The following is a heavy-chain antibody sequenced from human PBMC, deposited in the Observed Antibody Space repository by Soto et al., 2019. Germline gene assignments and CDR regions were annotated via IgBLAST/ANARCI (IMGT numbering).Heavy chain of an antibody. CDR3: ARDGGVGATGDPPF. CDR2: INHSGST. J-gene: IGHJ6*02. D-gene: IGHD1-26*01. V-gene: IGHV4-34*01. CDR1: GGSFSGYY. Sequence: SETLSLTCAVYGGSFSGYYWSWIRQPPGKGLEWIGEINHSGSTNYNPSLKSRVTISVDTSKNQFSLKLSSVTAADTAMYYCARDGGVGATGDPPFWGQGTTVTVSS.